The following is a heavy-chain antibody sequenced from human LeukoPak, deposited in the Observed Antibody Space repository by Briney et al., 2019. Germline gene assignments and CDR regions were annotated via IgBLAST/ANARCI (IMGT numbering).Heavy chain of an antibody. CDR2: IYYSGST. CDR1: GGSISNYY. V-gene: IGHV4-59*08. D-gene: IGHD6-13*01. CDR3: ARHGRGAAAGSDY. J-gene: IGHJ4*02. Sequence: PSETLSLTCTVSGGSISNYYWSWIRQPPGKGLEWIGYIYYSGSTNYNTSLKSRVTISVDTSKNQFSLQLSSVTAADTAVYYCARHGRGAAAGSDYWGQGTLVTVSS.